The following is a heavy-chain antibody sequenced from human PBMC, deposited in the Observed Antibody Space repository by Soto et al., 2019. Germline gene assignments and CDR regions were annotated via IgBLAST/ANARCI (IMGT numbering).Heavy chain of an antibody. Sequence: SGPTLVNPTETLTLTCTVSGFSLNNARMGVSWIRQPPGKALEWLAHIFSSDEKSYSTSLRSRLTISKDTSKSQVVLTMTNMDPVDTATYYCAQMGRSERGRGYRYEQNYYYSDMDVWGQGTAVTVSS. J-gene: IGHJ6*02. D-gene: IGHD5-18*01. CDR3: AQMGRSERGRGYRYEQNYYYSDMDV. CDR2: IFSSDEK. CDR1: GFSLNNARMG. V-gene: IGHV2-26*01.